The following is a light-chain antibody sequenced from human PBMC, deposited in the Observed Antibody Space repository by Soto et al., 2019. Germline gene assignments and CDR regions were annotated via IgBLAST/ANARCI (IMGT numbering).Light chain of an antibody. CDR1: QSIRAY. Sequence: IQMTPTPPSLSASVGDRVTITCRASQSIRAYLNCYQQKPGKAPKLLIYGASKLLSAVPSRCSGSGSGTDFTLAISSLQPEDFATYYCQQSYTPPWTFGQGTKVDMK. CDR3: QQSYTPPWT. J-gene: IGKJ1*01. V-gene: IGKV1-39*01. CDR2: GAS.